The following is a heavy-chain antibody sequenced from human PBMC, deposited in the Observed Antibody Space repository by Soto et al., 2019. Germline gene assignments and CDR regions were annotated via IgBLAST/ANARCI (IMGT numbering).Heavy chain of an antibody. CDR2: ISGSGGST. J-gene: IGHJ5*02. CDR3: AKGRGDSGAS. CDR1: GFTFSSSA. D-gene: IGHD2-21*01. Sequence: EVQLLESGGGLVQPGGSLRLSCAASGFTFSSSAMNWVRQAPGKGLEWVSGISGSGGSTYYADSVKGRFTISRDNSKNTLYLQMNNLRAEDTAVFYCAKGRGDSGASWGQGTLVTVSS. V-gene: IGHV3-23*01.